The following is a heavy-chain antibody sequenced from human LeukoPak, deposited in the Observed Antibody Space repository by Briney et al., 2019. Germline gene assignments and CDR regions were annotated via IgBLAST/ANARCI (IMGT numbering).Heavy chain of an antibody. Sequence: SGALFLPCTVSGGSISSYYWSWIRQPPGEGLEWIGYIYYSGSTNYNPSLKSRVPISVDTSKNQFSLKLSSVTAADTAVYYCARDLGGYSYGQSAFDIWGQGTMVTVSS. D-gene: IGHD5-18*01. J-gene: IGHJ3*02. CDR1: GGSISSYY. CDR3: ARDLGGYSYGQSAFDI. V-gene: IGHV4-59*01. CDR2: IYYSGST.